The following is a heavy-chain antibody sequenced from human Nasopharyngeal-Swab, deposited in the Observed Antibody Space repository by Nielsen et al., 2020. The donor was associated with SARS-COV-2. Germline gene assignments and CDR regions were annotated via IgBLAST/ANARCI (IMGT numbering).Heavy chain of an antibody. CDR2: IGTAGDT. Sequence: ETLSLTCAASGFTFSSYDMHWVRQATGKGLEWVSAIGTAGDTYYPGSVKGRFTISRENAKNSLYLQMNSLRAGDTAVYYCAREAVESSSWYYGMDVWGQGTTVTVSS. D-gene: IGHD6-13*01. J-gene: IGHJ6*02. CDR3: AREAVESSSWYYGMDV. V-gene: IGHV3-13*01. CDR1: GFTFSSYD.